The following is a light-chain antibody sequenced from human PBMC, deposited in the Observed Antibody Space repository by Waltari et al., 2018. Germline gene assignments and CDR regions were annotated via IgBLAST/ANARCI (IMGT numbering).Light chain of an antibody. CDR2: EAS. Sequence: SCRASQSISRYLAWYQQKPGQAPRLLIYEASRRATGTPDRFSGSGSGTDFSLTISRLEPEDFAVYYCQKYESLPATFGQGTKVEIK. CDR3: QKYESLPAT. CDR1: QSISRY. V-gene: IGKV3-20*01. J-gene: IGKJ1*01.